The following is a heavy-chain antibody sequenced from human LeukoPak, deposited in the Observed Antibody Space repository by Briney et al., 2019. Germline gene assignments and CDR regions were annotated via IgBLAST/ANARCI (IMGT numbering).Heavy chain of an antibody. J-gene: IGHJ4*02. CDR1: GFTFSSYA. Sequence: GGSLRLSCAASGFTFSSYAMSWARQAPGKGLEWVSAISGSGGSTYYADSVKGRFTISRDNSKNTLYLQMNSLRAEDTAVYYCARAMGSHYDYVWGSSPDYWGQGTLVTVSS. D-gene: IGHD3-16*01. CDR3: ARAMGSHYDYVWGSSPDY. CDR2: ISGSGGST. V-gene: IGHV3-23*01.